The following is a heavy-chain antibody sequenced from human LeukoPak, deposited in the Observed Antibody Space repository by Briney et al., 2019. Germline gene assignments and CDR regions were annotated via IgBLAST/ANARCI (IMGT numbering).Heavy chain of an antibody. CDR2: ISYDGSNK. D-gene: IGHD2-2*01. Sequence: GGSLRLSCAASGFTFSSYAMHWVRQAPGKGLEWVAVISYDGSNKYYADSVKGRFTISRDNSKNMLYLQMNSLRAEDTAVYYCARRGNCSSTSCLNWFDPWGQGTLVTVSS. V-gene: IGHV3-30-3*01. J-gene: IGHJ5*02. CDR3: ARRGNCSSTSCLNWFDP. CDR1: GFTFSSYA.